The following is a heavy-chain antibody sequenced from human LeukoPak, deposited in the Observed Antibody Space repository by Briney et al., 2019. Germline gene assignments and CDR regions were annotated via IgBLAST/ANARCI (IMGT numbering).Heavy chain of an antibody. CDR3: ARAVGGYYYGSGRQFDP. CDR2: ISYSGST. D-gene: IGHD3-10*01. J-gene: IGHJ5*02. CDR1: GGSISSFY. V-gene: IGHV4-59*01. Sequence: PSETLSLTCTVSGGSISSFYWSWIREPPGEGLWWVGYISYSGSTNYNPSLKSRVTISVDTSKHQFSLKLRSVTAAATAVYYCARAVGGYYYGSGRQFDPWGQGTLVTVSS.